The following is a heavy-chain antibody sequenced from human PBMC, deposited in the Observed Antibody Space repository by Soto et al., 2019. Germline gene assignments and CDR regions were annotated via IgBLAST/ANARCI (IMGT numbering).Heavy chain of an antibody. Sequence: PGESLKICCKCSGDSFTSYWIVLVRKMPGKGLEWMGIIYPGDSDTRYSPSFQGQVTISADKSISTAYLQWSSLKASDTAMYYCARQGHDFWSGPMDVWGQRTTVTVSS. J-gene: IGHJ6*02. CDR1: GDSFTSYW. D-gene: IGHD3-3*01. V-gene: IGHV5-51*01. CDR3: ARQGHDFWSGPMDV. CDR2: IYPGDSDT.